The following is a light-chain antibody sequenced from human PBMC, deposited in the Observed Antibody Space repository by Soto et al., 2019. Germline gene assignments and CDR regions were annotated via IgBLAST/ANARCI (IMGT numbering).Light chain of an antibody. CDR2: EDN. Sequence: QSALTQPASVSGSPGQSITISCTGTSSDVGSYNLVSWYQQHPGKAPKLMIYEDNKRPSGVSNRFSVSKSGYTASLTISGLQAEDEADYYCCSYARTSTYVFGSATQLPVL. J-gene: IGLJ1*01. CDR1: SSDVGSYNL. CDR3: CSYARTSTYV. V-gene: IGLV2-23*01.